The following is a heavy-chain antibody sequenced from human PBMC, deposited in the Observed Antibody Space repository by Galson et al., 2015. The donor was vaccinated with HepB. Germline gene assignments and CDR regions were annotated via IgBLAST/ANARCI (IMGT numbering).Heavy chain of an antibody. Sequence: SLRLSCAASGFTFSSYSMNWVRQAPGKGLEWVSYISSSSSTIYYADSVKGRFTISRDNAKNSLYLQMNSLRAEDTAVYYCARAYCGGDCYFGGSSFDYWGQGTLVTVSS. CDR1: GFTFSSYS. D-gene: IGHD2-21*01. CDR2: ISSSSSTI. V-gene: IGHV3-48*01. CDR3: ARAYCGGDCYFGGSSFDY. J-gene: IGHJ4*02.